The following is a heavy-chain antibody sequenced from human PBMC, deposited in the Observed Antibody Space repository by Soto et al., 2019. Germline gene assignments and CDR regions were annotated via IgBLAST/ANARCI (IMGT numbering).Heavy chain of an antibody. J-gene: IGHJ6*02. Sequence: QVQLVQSGSEVKKPGASVKVSCKASGGTFSNYAFSWVRQAPGQGLEGLGGIMPSFGRGDYAQKFRGRVTITADESTSNAHMELSSLRFEDTAVYYCASWLKEAGIGGNYYSGMDVWGQGTTVTVSS. CDR3: ASWLKEAGIGGNYYSGMDV. D-gene: IGHD6-19*01. CDR2: IMPSFGRG. CDR1: GGTFSNYA. V-gene: IGHV1-69*12.